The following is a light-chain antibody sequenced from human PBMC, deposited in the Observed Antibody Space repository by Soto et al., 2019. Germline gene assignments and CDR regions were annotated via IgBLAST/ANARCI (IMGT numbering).Light chain of an antibody. J-gene: IGKJ3*01. V-gene: IGKV3-11*01. CDR3: QQRSNWPPLFT. CDR2: DAS. CDR1: QSVSSY. Sequence: EIVLTQSPATLSLSPGERATLSCRASQSVSSYLAWYQQKPGQAPRLLIYDASNRATGIPARFSGSGSGKDFTLTISSLEPEDFAVYYWQQRSNWPPLFTFGPGTKVDIK.